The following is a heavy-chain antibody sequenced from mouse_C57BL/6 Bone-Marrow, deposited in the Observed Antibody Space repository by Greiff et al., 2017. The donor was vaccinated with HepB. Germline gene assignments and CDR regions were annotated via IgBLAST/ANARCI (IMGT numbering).Heavy chain of an antibody. Sequence: EVQLQQSGPELVKPGASVKISCKASGYTFTDYYMNWVKQSHGKSLEWIGDINPNNGGTSYNQKFKGKATLTVDKSSSTAYMELRSLTSEDSAVYYCARSVGYDDWWDYFDYWGQGTTLTVSS. J-gene: IGHJ2*01. CDR1: GYTFTDYY. CDR2: INPNNGGT. CDR3: ARSVGYDDWWDYFDY. V-gene: IGHV1-26*01. D-gene: IGHD2-2*01.